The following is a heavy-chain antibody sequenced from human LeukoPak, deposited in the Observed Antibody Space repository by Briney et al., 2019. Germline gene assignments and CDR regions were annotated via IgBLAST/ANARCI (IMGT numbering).Heavy chain of an antibody. V-gene: IGHV5-51*01. Sequence: GESLKISCKGSGYSFTSYWIGWVRQMPGKGLEWMGIIYPGDSDTRYSPSFQGQVTISADKSISTAYLQCSSLKASDTAMYYCARVYGDYEYYFDYWGQGTLVTVSS. D-gene: IGHD4-17*01. CDR3: ARVYGDYEYYFDY. CDR1: GYSFTSYW. J-gene: IGHJ4*02. CDR2: IYPGDSDT.